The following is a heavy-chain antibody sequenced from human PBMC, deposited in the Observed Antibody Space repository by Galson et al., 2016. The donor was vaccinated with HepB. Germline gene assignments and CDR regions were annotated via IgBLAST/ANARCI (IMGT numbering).Heavy chain of an antibody. Sequence: SLRLSCAASAFTFDSYAMAWVRQAPGMGLEWISSITSSGGRYYAGSVRGRFTISRDNSRNTLYLQMDGLTAGDTAIYYCARGKSGGAIDWFDPWGRGALVTVSS. CDR3: ARGKSGGAIDWFDP. CDR1: AFTFDSYA. V-gene: IGHV3-23*01. D-gene: IGHD3-3*01. CDR2: ITSSGGR. J-gene: IGHJ5*02.